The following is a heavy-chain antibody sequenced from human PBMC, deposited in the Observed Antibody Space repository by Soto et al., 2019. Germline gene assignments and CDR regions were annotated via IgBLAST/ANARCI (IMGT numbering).Heavy chain of an antibody. V-gene: IGHV5-51*01. D-gene: IGHD3-10*01. CDR3: ASPTVARDVVRGANDAFDT. CDR2: IYPGDSDT. Sequence: GESLKISCKGSGYSFTSYWIGWVRQMPGKGLEWMGIIYPGDSDTRYSPSFQGQVTISADKSISTAYLQWSSLKASDTAMYYCASPTVARDVVRGANDAFDTWGRGTMVTVSS. J-gene: IGHJ3*02. CDR1: GYSFTSYW.